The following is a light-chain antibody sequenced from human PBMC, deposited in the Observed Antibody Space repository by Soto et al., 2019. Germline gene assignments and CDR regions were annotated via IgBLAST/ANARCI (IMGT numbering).Light chain of an antibody. Sequence: QSVLTQSPSASATPGQRVTISCSGGRSNIGTYTVNWYQQLPGTAPTLLIFRNHQRPSGVPDRFSGSKSGTSASLAISGPXXXXXXXYYCAAWDDSLRAVVFGGGTKLTVL. CDR2: RNH. J-gene: IGLJ2*01. V-gene: IGLV1-44*01. CDR3: AAWDDSLRAVV. CDR1: RSNIGTYT.